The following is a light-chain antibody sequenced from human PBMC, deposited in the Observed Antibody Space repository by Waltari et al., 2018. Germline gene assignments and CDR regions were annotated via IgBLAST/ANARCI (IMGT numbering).Light chain of an antibody. J-gene: IGLJ3*02. V-gene: IGLV2-23*01. Sequence: QSALTQPASVSGSPGQSITISCTGTSSDDGNYNLVSWYQQYPGKAPKVMIYDDNRRSSGVSDRFSGSKSGNTASLTISGVQAEDEADYYCCSYAGSYTWVFGGGTKLTVL. CDR3: CSYAGSYTWV. CDR2: DDN. CDR1: SSDDGNYNL.